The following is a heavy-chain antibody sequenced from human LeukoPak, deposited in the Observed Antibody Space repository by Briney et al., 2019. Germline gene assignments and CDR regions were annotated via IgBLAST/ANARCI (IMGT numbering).Heavy chain of an antibody. J-gene: IGHJ4*02. V-gene: IGHV3-21*04. D-gene: IGHD2-15*01. Sequence: GGSLRLSCAASGFTFSSYSVNWVRQAPGKGLEWVSSISSSSSYIYYADSVKGRFTISRDNAKNSLYLQMNSLRAEDTAVYYCARGRSRRLGFDYWGQGTLVTVSS. CDR1: GFTFSSYS. CDR2: ISSSSSYI. CDR3: ARGRSRRLGFDY.